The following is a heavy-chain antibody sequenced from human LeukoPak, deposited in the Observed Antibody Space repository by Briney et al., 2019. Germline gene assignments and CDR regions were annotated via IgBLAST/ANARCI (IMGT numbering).Heavy chain of an antibody. D-gene: IGHD3-16*02. CDR2: ISGSGDST. V-gene: IGHV3-23*01. Sequence: ETLSLTCTVSGGSISSYYWSWVRQAPGKGLEWVSAISGSGDSTYYADSVKGRFTISRDNSKNTLYMQMRSLRAEDTAVYYCAKAQGSYAFDIWGQGTMVTVSS. J-gene: IGHJ3*02. CDR1: GGSISSYY. CDR3: AKAQGSYAFDI.